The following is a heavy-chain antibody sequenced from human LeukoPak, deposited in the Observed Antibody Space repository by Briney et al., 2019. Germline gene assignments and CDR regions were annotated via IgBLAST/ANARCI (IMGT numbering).Heavy chain of an antibody. D-gene: IGHD1-26*01. CDR1: GFTFSSYA. CDR2: ITSNGDST. Sequence: GGSLRLPCAASGFTFSSYAMHWVRQAPGKGLEYVSAITSNGDSTYYANSVKGRFTISRDNSKNTLYLQMGSLRAEDMAVYYCARGESGSYHLWGQGTLVTVSS. CDR3: ARGESGSYHL. J-gene: IGHJ4*02. V-gene: IGHV3-64*01.